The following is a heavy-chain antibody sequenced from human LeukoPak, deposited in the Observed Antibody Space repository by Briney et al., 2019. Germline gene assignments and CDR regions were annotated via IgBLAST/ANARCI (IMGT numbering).Heavy chain of an antibody. CDR3: AKGGSTRPWSFDI. Sequence: ASVKVSCKASGNTLTNYGISWVRQAPGQGPEWMGWISFKNGNTNSAQKLQGRVTMTTDTSTSTAYMELMGLTSDDTAVYYCAKGGSTRPWSFDIWGQGTMVTVSS. D-gene: IGHD2-2*01. CDR1: GNTLTNYG. V-gene: IGHV1-18*01. J-gene: IGHJ3*02. CDR2: ISFKNGNT.